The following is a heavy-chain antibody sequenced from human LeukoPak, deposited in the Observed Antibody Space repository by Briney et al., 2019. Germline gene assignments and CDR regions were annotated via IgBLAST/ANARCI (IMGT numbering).Heavy chain of an antibody. CDR3: ARSVNYYGSGSYYDTTGP. Sequence: PSETLSLTCTVSGGSISSYYWSWIRQPPGKGLEWIGYIYYSGRTNYNPFLKSRVTISVDTSKNQFSLKLSSVTAADTAVYYCARSVNYYGSGSYYDTTGPWGQGTLVTVSS. CDR1: GGSISSYY. J-gene: IGHJ5*02. V-gene: IGHV4-59*01. CDR2: IYYSGRT. D-gene: IGHD3-10*01.